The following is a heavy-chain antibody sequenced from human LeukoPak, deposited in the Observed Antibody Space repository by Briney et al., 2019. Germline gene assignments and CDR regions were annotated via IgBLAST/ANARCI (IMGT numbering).Heavy chain of an antibody. D-gene: IGHD3-16*01. CDR1: GGSISSYY. CDR2: IHTSGST. Sequence: SETLSLTCTVSGGSISSYYWSWIRQPAGKGLEWIGRIHTSGSTNYNPSLKSRVTISVDTSKNQFSLKLSSVTAADTAVYYCASGEMITFGGVPFDYWGQGTLVTVSS. J-gene: IGHJ4*02. CDR3: ASGEMITFGGVPFDY. V-gene: IGHV4-4*07.